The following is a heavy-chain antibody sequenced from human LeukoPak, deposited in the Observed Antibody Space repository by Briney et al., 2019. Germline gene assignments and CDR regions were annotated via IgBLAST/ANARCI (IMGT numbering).Heavy chain of an antibody. CDR1: GFTFSNHG. J-gene: IGHJ4*02. CDR2: ISANGVST. D-gene: IGHD5-18*01. CDR3: AKLNSYGDY. V-gene: IGHV3-23*01. Sequence: GGSLRLSCAVSGFTFSNHGMSWVRQAPGKGLECVSPISANGVSTYYADSVKGRFTISRDNAKNMVYLQMDSLRAEDTATYYCAKLNSYGDYWGQGTLVTVSS.